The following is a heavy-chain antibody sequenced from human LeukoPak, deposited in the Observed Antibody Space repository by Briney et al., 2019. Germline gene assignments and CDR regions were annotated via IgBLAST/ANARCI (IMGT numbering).Heavy chain of an antibody. CDR1: GGSINSYY. CDR3: ARQGAVAGTFDY. J-gene: IGHJ4*02. CDR2: IFYSGST. Sequence: SETLSLTCTVSGGSINSYYWNWIRQPPGKGLEWIGYIFYSGSTNYNPSLKSRVNISVDTSKNQFSLNLTSVSAADTAVYYCARQGAVAGTFDYWGQRTLVTVSS. V-gene: IGHV4-59*08. D-gene: IGHD6-19*01.